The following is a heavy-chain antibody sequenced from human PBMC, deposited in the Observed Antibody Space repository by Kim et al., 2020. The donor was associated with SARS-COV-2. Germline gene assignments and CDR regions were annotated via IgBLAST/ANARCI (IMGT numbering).Heavy chain of an antibody. Sequence: SVKVSCKASGGTFSSYAISWVRQAPGQGLEWMGGIIPIFGTANYAQKLQGRVTITADESTSTAYMELSSLRSEDTAVYYCARDSPRITMVRGVTPYYYYGMDVWGQGTTVTVSS. D-gene: IGHD3-10*01. J-gene: IGHJ6*02. CDR1: GGTFSSYA. V-gene: IGHV1-69*13. CDR2: IIPIFGTA. CDR3: ARDSPRITMVRGVTPYYYYGMDV.